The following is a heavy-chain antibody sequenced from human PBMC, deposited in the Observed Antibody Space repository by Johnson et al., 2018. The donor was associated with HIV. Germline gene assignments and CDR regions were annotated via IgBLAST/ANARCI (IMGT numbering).Heavy chain of an antibody. CDR2: ISYDGSNK. Sequence: VQLVESGGGVVQPGRSLRLSCAASGFAFSSYAMHWVRQAPGKGLEWVAVISYDGSNKYYADSVKGRFTISRDNSKNTLYLQMNSLIAEDTAVYYCAKVVTYYYDHDAFDIWGQGTMVTVSS. V-gene: IGHV3-30*04. D-gene: IGHD3-22*01. CDR1: GFAFSSYA. J-gene: IGHJ3*02. CDR3: AKVVTYYYDHDAFDI.